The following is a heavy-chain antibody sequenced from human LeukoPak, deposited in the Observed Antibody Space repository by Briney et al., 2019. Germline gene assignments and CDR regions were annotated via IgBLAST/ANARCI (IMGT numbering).Heavy chain of an antibody. CDR3: ARDLSGHWTYDY. D-gene: IGHD1-1*01. CDR2: ISVDGNNE. V-gene: IGHV3-30-3*01. CDR1: GFTFRNDY. J-gene: IGHJ4*01. Sequence: GGSLRLSCAASGFTFRNDYMHWVRQAPGRGREWVAVISVDGNNEYYAGSVKGRVSLSGDMSMNPLYLQLNSLRTEDTAMHYCARDLSGHWTYDYWGQGTLVTVSS.